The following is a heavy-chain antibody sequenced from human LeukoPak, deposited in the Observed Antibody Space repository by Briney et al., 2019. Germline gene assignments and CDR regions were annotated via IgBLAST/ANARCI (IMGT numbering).Heavy chain of an antibody. D-gene: IGHD3-10*02. J-gene: IGHJ6*04. CDR3: AELGTTMIGGV. Sequence: GGSLRLSCAASEFTFSSYEMNWVRQAPGKGLEWVSYISSSGSTIYYADSVKGRFTISRDNAKNSLYLQMNSLRAEDTAVYYCAELGTTMIGGVWGKGTTVTISS. CDR2: ISSSGSTI. CDR1: EFTFSSYE. V-gene: IGHV3-48*03.